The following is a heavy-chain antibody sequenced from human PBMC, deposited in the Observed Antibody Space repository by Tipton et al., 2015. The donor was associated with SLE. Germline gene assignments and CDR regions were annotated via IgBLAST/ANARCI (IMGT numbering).Heavy chain of an antibody. D-gene: IGHD4-23*01. J-gene: IGHJ3*02. CDR3: ASFATVGDAFDI. V-gene: IGHV4-59*05. CDR1: GGSISSHY. CDR2: IYYSGST. Sequence: TLSLTCTVSGGSISSHYWSWIRQPPGKGLEWIGSIYYSGSTYYNPSLKSRVTISVDTSKNQFSLKLSSVTAADTAVYYCASFATVGDAFDIWGQGTMVTVSS.